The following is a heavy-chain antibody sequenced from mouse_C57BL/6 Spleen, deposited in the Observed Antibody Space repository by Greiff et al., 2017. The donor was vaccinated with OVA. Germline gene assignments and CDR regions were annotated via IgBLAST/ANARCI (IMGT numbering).Heavy chain of an antibody. J-gene: IGHJ3*01. Sequence: QVQLQQPGAELVKPGASVKVSCKASGYTFTSYWMHWVKQRPGQGLEWIGRIHPSDSDTNYNQKLKGKATLTVDKSTSTAHMQLSRLTAWDSAVYYCAIRTYDGFAYWGQGTLVTVSA. CDR3: AIRTYDGFAY. D-gene: IGHD2-3*01. CDR1: GYTFTSYW. CDR2: IHPSDSDT. V-gene: IGHV1-74*01.